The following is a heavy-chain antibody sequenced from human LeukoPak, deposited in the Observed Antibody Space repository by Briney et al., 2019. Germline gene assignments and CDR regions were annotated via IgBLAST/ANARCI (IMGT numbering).Heavy chain of an antibody. CDR1: GFTFSSYA. J-gene: IGHJ4*02. CDR2: ISGSGGST. D-gene: IGHD5-24*01. Sequence: PGGSLRLSCAASGFTFSSYAMSWVRPAPGKGLEWVAAISGSGGSTYYSDSVKGRFTISGDNSNNTLYLQMNSLRAEDTAVYYCAKERGLVEIEPCDYWGQGTLVTVSS. V-gene: IGHV3-23*01. CDR3: AKERGLVEIEPCDY.